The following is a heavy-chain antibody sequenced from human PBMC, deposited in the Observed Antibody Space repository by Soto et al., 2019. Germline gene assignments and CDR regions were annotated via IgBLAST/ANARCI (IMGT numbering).Heavy chain of an antibody. Sequence: SETLSLTCTVSGGSLSNYYWSWIRQPPGKGLEWIAYIYYSGSTNYNPSLKSRVTISVDTSKNQFSLKMSSVTAADTAVYYCARDYYDSSGYFRSFDPWGQGTLVTVSS. J-gene: IGHJ5*02. CDR3: ARDYYDSSGYFRSFDP. CDR1: GGSLSNYY. CDR2: IYYSGST. V-gene: IGHV4-59*01. D-gene: IGHD3-22*01.